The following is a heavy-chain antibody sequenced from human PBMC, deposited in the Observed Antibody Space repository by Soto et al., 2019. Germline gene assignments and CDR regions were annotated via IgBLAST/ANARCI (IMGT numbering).Heavy chain of an antibody. CDR2: IKQGGSEK. D-gene: IGHD2-15*01. CDR3: ARDGYCSGGNCYRDY. J-gene: IGHJ4*02. V-gene: IGHV3-7*01. Sequence: GGSLRLSCAASGFTFSSSWMSWVLQAPGKGLEGVANIKQGGSEKYYVDSVKGRFTISRDNAKNSLYLQMNSLRAEDTAVYYCARDGYCSGGNCYRDYWGQGALVTVSP. CDR1: GFTFSSSW.